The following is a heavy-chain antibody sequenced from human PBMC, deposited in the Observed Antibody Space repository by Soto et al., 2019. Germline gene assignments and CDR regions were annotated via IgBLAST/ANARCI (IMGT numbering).Heavy chain of an antibody. V-gene: IGHV1-69*02. CDR1: GGTFSSYT. CDR2: IIPILGIA. CDR3: AVEVVVVAALTDY. D-gene: IGHD2-15*01. Sequence: SLKVSCKASGGTFSSYTISWVRQAPGQGLEWMGRIIPILGIANYAQKFQGRVTITADKSTSTAYMELSSLRSEDTAVYYCAVEVVVVAALTDYWRQGTLVTVSS. J-gene: IGHJ4*02.